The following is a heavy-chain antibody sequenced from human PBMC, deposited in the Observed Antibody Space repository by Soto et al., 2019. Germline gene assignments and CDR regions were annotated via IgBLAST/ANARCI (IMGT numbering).Heavy chain of an antibody. V-gene: IGHV4-59*01. J-gene: IGHJ6*02. Sequence: PSETLSLTCTVSGGSISSYYWSWIRQPPGKGLEWIGYIYYSGSTNYNPSLKSRVTISVDTSKNQFSLKLSSVTAADTAVYYCARGDSSSWYTSYYYYGMDVWGQGTTVPVSS. CDR1: GGSISSYY. CDR3: ARGDSSSWYTSYYYYGMDV. CDR2: IYYSGST. D-gene: IGHD6-13*01.